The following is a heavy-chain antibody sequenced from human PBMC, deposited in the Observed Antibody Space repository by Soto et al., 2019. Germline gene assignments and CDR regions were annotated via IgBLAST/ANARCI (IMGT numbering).Heavy chain of an antibody. V-gene: IGHV1-69*02. CDR2: IIPILGIA. CDR1: GGTFSSYT. D-gene: IGHD3-10*01. J-gene: IGHJ4*02. Sequence: QVQLVQSGAEVKKPGSSVKVSCKASGGTFSSYTISWVRQAPGQGLEWMGRIIPILGIANYAQKFQGRVTITADKSTSTAYMELRSLRSEDTVVYYGAREEYYYGSGSFFTGWGQGTLVTVSS. CDR3: AREEYYYGSGSFFTG.